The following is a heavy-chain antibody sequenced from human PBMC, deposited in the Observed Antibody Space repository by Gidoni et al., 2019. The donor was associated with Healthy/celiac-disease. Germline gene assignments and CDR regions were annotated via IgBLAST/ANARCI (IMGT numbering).Heavy chain of an antibody. J-gene: IGHJ6*02. CDR1: GLTFSSYG. CDR3: AKEIYPGGMDV. CDR2: ISYDGSNK. Sequence: QVQLVEPGGGVVQPGWSPRLSCAASGLTFSSYGMHWFRQAPGKGLEWVAVISYDGSNKYYADSVKGRFTISRDNSKNTLYLQMNSLRAEDTAVYYCAKEIYPGGMDVWGQGTTVTVSS. D-gene: IGHD3-3*01. V-gene: IGHV3-30*18.